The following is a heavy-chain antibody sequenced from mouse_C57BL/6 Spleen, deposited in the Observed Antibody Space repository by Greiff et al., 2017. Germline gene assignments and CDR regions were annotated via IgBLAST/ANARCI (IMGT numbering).Heavy chain of an antibody. CDR1: GYAFTSYG. Sequence: QVQLQQSGAELAKPGASVKLSCKASGYAFTSYGMNWVKQRPGQGLGWIGQIYPGDGNTNYNGKFKGKATLTADKSSSTAYMQISSLTSEDSAVYFCAREGDVRSFDYWGQGTTLTVSS. V-gene: IGHV1-80*01. D-gene: IGHD2-13*01. CDR3: AREGDVRSFDY. CDR2: IYPGDGNT. J-gene: IGHJ2*01.